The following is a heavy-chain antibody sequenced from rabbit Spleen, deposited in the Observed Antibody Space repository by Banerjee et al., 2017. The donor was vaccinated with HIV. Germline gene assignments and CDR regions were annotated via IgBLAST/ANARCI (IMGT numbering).Heavy chain of an antibody. CDR3: ARDTSSSFSSYGMDL. D-gene: IGHD1-1*01. CDR2: IDSGSSGFT. Sequence: QSLEESGGDLVKPGASLTLTCTASGVSFSVSSYMCWVRQAPGKGLEWIACIDSGSSGFTYFATWAKGRFTCSKTSSTTVTLQMTGLTAADTATYFCARDTSSSFSSYGMDLWGPGTLVTVS. CDR1: GVSFSVSSY. J-gene: IGHJ6*01. V-gene: IGHV1S40*01.